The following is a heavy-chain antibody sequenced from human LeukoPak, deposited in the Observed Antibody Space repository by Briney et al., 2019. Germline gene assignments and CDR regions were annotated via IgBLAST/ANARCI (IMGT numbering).Heavy chain of an antibody. CDR2: ISPSGGST. Sequence: ASVKVSCKAFGYTFTGYWMHWVRQAPGQGPEWMGVISPSGGSTIYAQKFKGRVTLTRDMSTSTDYLELSSLRSEDTAVYYCARGGDLPHHGVEIWGQGTMVTVSS. D-gene: IGHD3-16*01. V-gene: IGHV1-46*01. J-gene: IGHJ3*02. CDR1: GYTFTGYW. CDR3: ARGGDLPHHGVEI.